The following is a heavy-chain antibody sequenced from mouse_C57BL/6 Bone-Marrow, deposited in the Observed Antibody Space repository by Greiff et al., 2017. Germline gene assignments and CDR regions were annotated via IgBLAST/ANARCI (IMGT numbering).Heavy chain of an antibody. D-gene: IGHD2-3*01. CDR3: ASPMMVTTYYYAMDY. J-gene: IGHJ4*01. CDR1: GFSLTSYG. CDR2: LWSGGST. V-gene: IGHV2-2*01. Sequence: VQLVESGPGLVQPSQSLSITCTVSGFSLTSYGVHWVRQSPGKGLEWLGVLWSGGSTDYNAAFISRLSISKDNSKSQVFFKMNSLQADDTAIYYCASPMMVTTYYYAMDYWGQGTSVTVSS.